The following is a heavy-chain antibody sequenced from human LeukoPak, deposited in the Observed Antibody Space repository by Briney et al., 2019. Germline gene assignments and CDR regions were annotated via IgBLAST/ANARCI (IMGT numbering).Heavy chain of an antibody. CDR2: INHSGST. D-gene: IGHD3-10*01. Sequence: SETLSLTCAVYGGSFSGYYWSWIRQPPGKGLEWIGEINHSGSTNYNPSLKSRVTISVDTSKNQFSLKLSSVTAADTAVYYCARQEAGSILWFGEFDYWGQGTLVTVSS. V-gene: IGHV4-34*01. J-gene: IGHJ4*02. CDR3: ARQEAGSILWFGEFDY. CDR1: GGSFSGYY.